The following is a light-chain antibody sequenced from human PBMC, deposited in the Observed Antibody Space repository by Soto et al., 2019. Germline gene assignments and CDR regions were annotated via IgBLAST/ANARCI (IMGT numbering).Light chain of an antibody. CDR3: SSYTSSSPYV. Sequence: QSALTQPASVXXSXXXXXXISCTGTSSDVGGYNYVSWYQQHPGKAPKLMIYEVSNRPSGVSNRFSGSKSGNTASLTISGLQAEDEAHYYCSSYTSSSPYVFGTGTKLTVL. CDR2: EVS. J-gene: IGLJ1*01. V-gene: IGLV2-14*01. CDR1: SSDVGGYNY.